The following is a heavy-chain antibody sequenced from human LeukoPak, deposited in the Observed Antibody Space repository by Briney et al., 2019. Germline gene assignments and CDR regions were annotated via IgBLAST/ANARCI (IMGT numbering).Heavy chain of an antibody. V-gene: IGHV3-7*01. J-gene: IGHJ4*02. Sequence: PGGSLRLSCAASGFTFSSYWMSWVRQAPGKGLEWVATLKPNGGDKYYVDSVKGRFTISRDNAKNSLYLQMNSLRAEDTAVYYCARVDCTGGSCFSGFDCWGQGTLLTVSS. CDR3: ARVDCTGGSCFSGFDC. D-gene: IGHD2-15*01. CDR2: LKPNGGDK. CDR1: GFTFSSYW.